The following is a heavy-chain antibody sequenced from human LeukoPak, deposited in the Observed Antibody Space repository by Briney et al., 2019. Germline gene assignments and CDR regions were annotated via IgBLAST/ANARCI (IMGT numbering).Heavy chain of an antibody. CDR2: INTDGSRT. D-gene: IGHD2-2*01. Sequence: GGSLRLSCAASGFTFSNFWMHWVRQAPEMGLVWVSRINTDGSRTNSVKGRFTISRDNAKNTLYLQMNSLRGEDTAVYYCAKDRLVVAPAAMTSNFDYWGQGTLVTVSS. CDR3: AKDRLVVAPAAMTSNFDY. J-gene: IGHJ4*02. CDR1: GFTFSNFW. V-gene: IGHV3-74*01.